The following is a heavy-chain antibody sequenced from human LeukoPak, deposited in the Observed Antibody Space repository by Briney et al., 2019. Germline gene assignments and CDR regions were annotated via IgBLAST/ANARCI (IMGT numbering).Heavy chain of an antibody. CDR2: ITSDGSGT. J-gene: IGHJ4*02. CDR1: GFTFSSYY. V-gene: IGHV3-74*01. Sequence: AGGSLRLSCAASGFTFSSYYMHWVRQAAGKGPVYASRITSDGSGTNYADSVKGRFTISRDNAKNTLSLQMNSLRAEDTAVYYCAREFGGTYLFDYWGQGTLVTVSS. CDR3: AREFGGTYLFDY. D-gene: IGHD4-23*01.